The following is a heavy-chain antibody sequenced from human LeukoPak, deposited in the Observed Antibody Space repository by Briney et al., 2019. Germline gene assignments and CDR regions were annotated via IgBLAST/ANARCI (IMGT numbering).Heavy chain of an antibody. CDR3: AREGYYGSGSPPSLYFDY. D-gene: IGHD3-10*01. Sequence: GGSLGLSCAASGFTFRNYVIHWVRQAPGKGLEWVAVTSSDLNVKLYADSVKGRFTNSRDSSRSTLYLQMNSLRPEDTAIYYCAREGYYGSGSPPSLYFDYWGQGTLVTVSS. J-gene: IGHJ4*02. CDR1: GFTFRNYV. CDR2: TSSDLNVK. V-gene: IGHV3-30-3*01.